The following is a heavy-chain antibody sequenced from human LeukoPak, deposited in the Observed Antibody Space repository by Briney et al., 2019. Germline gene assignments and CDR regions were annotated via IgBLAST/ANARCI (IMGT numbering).Heavy chain of an antibody. CDR1: GFTFSNYD. V-gene: IGHV3-30*18. CDR2: ISYDGSNR. J-gene: IGHJ4*02. Sequence: GGSLRLSCAASGFTFSNYDMHWVRQAPGEGLEWVAVISYDGSNRYYADSVNGRFTISRDNSKNTLYLQMNSLRAEDTAVYYCANIPEEVVAATGTGHFDYWGQGTLVTVSS. D-gene: IGHD2-15*01. CDR3: ANIPEEVVAATGTGHFDY.